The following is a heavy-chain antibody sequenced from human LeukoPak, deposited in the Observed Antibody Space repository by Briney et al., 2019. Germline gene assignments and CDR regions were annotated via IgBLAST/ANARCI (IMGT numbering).Heavy chain of an antibody. CDR1: GGSFSGYY. Sequence: SETLSLTCAVYGGSFSGYYXXXXXXXXXXXXXXXXXXXXXGSTNXXXXXXXXXXXXXDTSKXQFSLKLSSVTAADTAVYYCAREGIMIHVGGLDYWGQGTLVTVSS. J-gene: IGHJ4*02. D-gene: IGHD3-16*01. CDR2: XXXXGST. CDR3: AREGIMIHVGGLDY. V-gene: IGHV4-34*01.